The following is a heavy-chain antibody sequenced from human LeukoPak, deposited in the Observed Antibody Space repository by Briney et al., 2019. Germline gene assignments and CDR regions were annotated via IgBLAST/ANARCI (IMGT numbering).Heavy chain of an antibody. CDR2: IYYSGST. CDR3: ARALSRGYSYGRARYFDY. J-gene: IGHJ4*02. V-gene: IGHV4-59*01. CDR1: GGSISSYF. Sequence: SETLSLTCTVSGGSISSYFWTWIRQPPGKELEWIGYIYYSGSTNYNPSLKSRVTISVDTSKNQFSLRLSSVTAADTAVYYCARALSRGYSYGRARYFDYWGQGTLVTVSS. D-gene: IGHD5-18*01.